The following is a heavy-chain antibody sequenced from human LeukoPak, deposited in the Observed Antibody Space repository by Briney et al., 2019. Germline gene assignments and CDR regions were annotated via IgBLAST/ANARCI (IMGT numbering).Heavy chain of an antibody. CDR1: GGSFSGYY. CDR2: INHSGST. J-gene: IGHJ6*03. D-gene: IGHD3-16*01. V-gene: IGHV4-34*01. CDR3: ARGYDYVWGYYYYYMDV. Sequence: SETLSLTCAVYGGSFSGYYWSWIRQPPGKGLEWSGEINHSGSTNYNPSLMSRVTIFVETSKNQFSLKLSSVSAADTSVYYCARGYDYVWGYYYYYMDVWGKGTTVTISS.